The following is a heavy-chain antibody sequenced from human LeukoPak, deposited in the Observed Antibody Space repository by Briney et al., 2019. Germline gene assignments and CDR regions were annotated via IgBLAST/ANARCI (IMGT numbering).Heavy chain of an antibody. CDR3: ASGQSIAAAPLDY. V-gene: IGHV1-2*02. D-gene: IGHD6-13*01. CDR2: INPNSGVT. CDR1: GYTFTGYY. Sequence: ASVKVSCKASGYTFTGYYMHWVRQAPGQGLEWLGWINPNSGVTKFAQKVQDRVTLTRDTSISTAYMELTGLISDDTAVYYCASGQSIAAAPLDYWGQGTLVTVSS. J-gene: IGHJ4*02.